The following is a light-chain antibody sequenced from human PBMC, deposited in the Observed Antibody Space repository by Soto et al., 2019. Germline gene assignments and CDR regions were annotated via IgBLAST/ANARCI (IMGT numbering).Light chain of an antibody. V-gene: IGKV3-20*01. J-gene: IGKJ5*01. CDR1: QSVSSK. Sequence: EIVLTQSPGTLSLSPGERATLSCRASQSVSSKLAWYQQKPGQAPRLLISGASSRATGIPDRFSGSGSGTDFTLTISSLEAEDFAMYFCQQYGGSPITFGQGTRLE. CDR3: QQYGGSPIT. CDR2: GAS.